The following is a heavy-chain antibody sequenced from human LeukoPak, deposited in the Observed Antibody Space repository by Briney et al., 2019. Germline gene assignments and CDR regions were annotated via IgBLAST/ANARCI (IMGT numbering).Heavy chain of an antibody. CDR1: GFTFDDYA. D-gene: IGHD3-16*02. V-gene: IGHV3-9*01. Sequence: GRSLRLSCAASGFTFDDYAVHWVRQAPGKGLEWVSGISWNSGSIGYADSVKGRFTISRDNAKNSLYLQMDSLRAEDTALYYCAKEMGVWGSYRVDAFDIWGQGTMVTVSS. CDR3: AKEMGVWGSYRVDAFDI. J-gene: IGHJ3*02. CDR2: ISWNSGSI.